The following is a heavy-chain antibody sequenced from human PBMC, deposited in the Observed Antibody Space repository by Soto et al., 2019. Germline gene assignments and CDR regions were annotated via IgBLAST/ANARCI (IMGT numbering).Heavy chain of an antibody. D-gene: IGHD2-15*01. CDR3: ARGYIVVVVAADGLYNWFDP. CDR1: GGSISSYY. Sequence: SETLSLTCTVSGGSISSYYWSWIRQPPGKGLEWIGDINYSGSTNYNPSLKSRVTISVDTSKNQFSLKLSSVTAADTAVYYCARGYIVVVVAADGLYNWFDPWGQGTLVTVSS. CDR2: INYSGST. V-gene: IGHV4-59*12. J-gene: IGHJ5*02.